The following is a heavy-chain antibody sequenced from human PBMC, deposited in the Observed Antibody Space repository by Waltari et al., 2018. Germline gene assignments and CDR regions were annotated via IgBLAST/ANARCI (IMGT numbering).Heavy chain of an antibody. D-gene: IGHD3-10*01. CDR3: ARERITMVRGVVNYWYFDL. CDR1: GYTFTGYY. CDR2: SNPNIGGT. J-gene: IGHJ2*01. Sequence: QVQLVQAGAEVKKPGASVKGSCKASGYTFTGYYMHWVRQAPGQGLEWMGWSNPNIGGTNYAKKFQGRVTMTRDTSISTAYMELSRLRSDDTAVYYCARERITMVRGVVNYWYFDLWGRGTLVIVSS. V-gene: IGHV1-2*02.